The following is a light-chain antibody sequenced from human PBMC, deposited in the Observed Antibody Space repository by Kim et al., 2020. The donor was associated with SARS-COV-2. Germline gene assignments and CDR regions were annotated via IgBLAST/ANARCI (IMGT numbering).Light chain of an antibody. V-gene: IGKV3-11*01. J-gene: IGKJ5*01. CDR1: QSVSSD. Sequence: EIVLTQSPATLSLSPGERATLSCRASQSVSSDLAWYQQKPGQAPSLLIYDASNRATGITARSSGSGSGIDFTLTISSLEPEDFAVHYCKLSSTWPWSFVPGT. CDR3: KLSSTWPWS. CDR2: DAS.